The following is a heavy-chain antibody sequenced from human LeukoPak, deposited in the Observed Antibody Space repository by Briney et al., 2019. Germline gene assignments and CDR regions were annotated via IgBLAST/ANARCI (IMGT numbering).Heavy chain of an antibody. CDR1: GLTFSDYY. Sequence: GGSLRLSCAASGLTFSDYYMSWIRQAPGKGLEWVSYISSSSSYTNYADSVKGRFTISRDNAKNSLYLQMNSLRAEDTAVYYCARQGGAYSSGRFDYWGQGTLVTVSS. V-gene: IGHV3-11*06. CDR3: ARQGGAYSSGRFDY. J-gene: IGHJ4*02. D-gene: IGHD6-19*01. CDR2: ISSSSSYT.